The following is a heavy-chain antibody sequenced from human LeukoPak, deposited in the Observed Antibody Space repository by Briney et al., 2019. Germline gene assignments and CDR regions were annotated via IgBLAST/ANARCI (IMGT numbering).Heavy chain of an antibody. V-gene: IGHV3-23*01. J-gene: IGHJ4*02. D-gene: IGHD2-2*01. CDR2: ITGNGGTT. CDR3: AKDMGYCSSATCYGLDY. Sequence: GGSLRLSCAASGFTFSNYGMNWVRQAPGKGLEWVSGITGNGGTTYYADSVKGRFTISRDNSKNTVYLQMNSLRAEDTAVYYCAKDMGYCSSATCYGLDYWGQGTLVTVSS. CDR1: GFTFSNYG.